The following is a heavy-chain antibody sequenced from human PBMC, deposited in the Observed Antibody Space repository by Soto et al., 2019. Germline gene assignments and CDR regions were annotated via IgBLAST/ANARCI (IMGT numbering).Heavy chain of an antibody. CDR2: IKSKTDGETT. CDR3: TTFYTPSRFTKKHPIVVGPGAEDITAGAGRSRFYGINV. Sequence: EVQLVESGGGLVKPGGSLRLSCAASGFTFNKAWMTWVRQAPGKGLEWVGHIKSKTDGETTDYAAPVKGRFTISRDDSRSTLYVQMNSLKTEDTGVYYCTTFYTPSRFTKKHPIVVGPGAEDITAGAGRSRFYGINVWGQGTTVIVSS. V-gene: IGHV3-15*01. CDR1: GFTFNKAW. J-gene: IGHJ6*02. D-gene: IGHD2-2*01.